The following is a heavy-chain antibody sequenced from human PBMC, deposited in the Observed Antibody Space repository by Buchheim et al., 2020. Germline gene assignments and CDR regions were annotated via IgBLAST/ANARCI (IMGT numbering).Heavy chain of an antibody. V-gene: IGHV3-30*18. CDR3: AKDSGHSSGWYLDY. D-gene: IGHD6-19*01. CDR1: GFTFSSYG. Sequence: QVQLVESGGGVVQPGRSLRLSCAASGFTFSSYGMHWVRQAPGKGLEWVAVISYDGSNKYYADSVKGRFTISRDNSKNKLYLQMNSLRAEDTAVYYCAKDSGHSSGWYLDYWGQGTL. CDR2: ISYDGSNK. J-gene: IGHJ4*02.